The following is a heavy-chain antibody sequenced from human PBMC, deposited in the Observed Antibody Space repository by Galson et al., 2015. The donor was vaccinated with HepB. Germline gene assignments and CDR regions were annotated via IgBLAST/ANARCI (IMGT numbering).Heavy chain of an antibody. V-gene: IGHV3-15*01. J-gene: IGHJ4*02. CDR2: IKSKTDGGTT. Sequence: SLRLSCAASGFTFSNAWMSWVRQAPGKGLEWVGRIKSKTDGGTTDYAAPVKGRFTISRDDSKNTLYLQMNSLKTEDTAVYYCSTDIIKGNYYDSSGVDYWGQGTLVTVSS. CDR1: GFTFSNAW. CDR3: STDIIKGNYYDSSGVDY. D-gene: IGHD3-22*01.